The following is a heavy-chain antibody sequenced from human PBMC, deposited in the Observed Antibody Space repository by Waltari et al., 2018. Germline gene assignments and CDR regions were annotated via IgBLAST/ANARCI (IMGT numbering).Heavy chain of an antibody. J-gene: IGHJ4*02. V-gene: IGHV3-7*01. CDR2: IKQDGSEK. Sequence: EVQLVESGGGLVQPGGPLRLSCAASGFTFSSYWMSWVRQAPGKGLEWVANIKQDGSEKYYVDSVKGRFTISRDNAKNSLYLQMNSLRAEDTAVYYCARDLPGIVIDYWGQGTLVTVSS. CDR3: ARDLPGIVIDY. D-gene: IGHD1-26*01. CDR1: GFTFSSYW.